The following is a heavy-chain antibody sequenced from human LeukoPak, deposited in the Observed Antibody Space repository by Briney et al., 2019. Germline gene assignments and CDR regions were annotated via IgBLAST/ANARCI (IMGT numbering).Heavy chain of an antibody. CDR2: ISSSSSYI. J-gene: IGHJ6*02. CDR1: GFTFSSYG. Sequence: PGGSLRLSCAASGFTFSSYGMNWVRQAPGKGLEWVSSISSSSSYIYYADSVKGRFTISRDNAKNSLYLQMNSLRAEDTAVYYCARDNYDSSGYFYWGQGTTVTVSS. D-gene: IGHD3-22*01. V-gene: IGHV3-21*01. CDR3: ARDNYDSSGYFY.